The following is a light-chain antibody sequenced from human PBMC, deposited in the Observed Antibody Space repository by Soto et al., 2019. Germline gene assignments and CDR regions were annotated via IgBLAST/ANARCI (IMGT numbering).Light chain of an antibody. J-gene: IGKJ4*02. CDR1: QSITIS. Sequence: DVQMTQSPSSLSASVGDRVTITCRASQSITISLSWYQQKPGKAPKLLIYAASDLQSGVPSRFSGSGSGTDFSRTIRSLQPEDFATYYCQQTYSIPLTFGGGTKVEIK. CDR2: AAS. CDR3: QQTYSIPLT. V-gene: IGKV1-39*01.